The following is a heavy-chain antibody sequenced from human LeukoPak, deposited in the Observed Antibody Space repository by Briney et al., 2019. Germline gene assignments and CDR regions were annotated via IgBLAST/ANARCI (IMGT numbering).Heavy chain of an antibody. Sequence: WGSLRLSCTTSGFNFRAYWMAWVRQAPGKGLEWIGEINHSGSTNYNPSLKSRVTISVDTSKNQFSLKLSSVTAADTAVYYCARGGAAAGPPWFDYWGQGTLVTVSS. V-gene: IGHV4-34*01. CDR3: ARGGAAAGPPWFDY. CDR2: INHSGST. CDR1: GFNFRAYW. J-gene: IGHJ4*02. D-gene: IGHD6-13*01.